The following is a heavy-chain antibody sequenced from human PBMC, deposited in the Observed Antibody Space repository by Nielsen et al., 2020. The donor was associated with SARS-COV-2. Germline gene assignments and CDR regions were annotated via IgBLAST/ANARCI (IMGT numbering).Heavy chain of an antibody. V-gene: IGHV3-11*04. CDR1: GFIFSDYY. CDR3: ARDPYYGSGTFRFYGMDL. CDR2: ISGSGSTI. J-gene: IGHJ6*02. Sequence: GESLKISCAASGFIFSDYYMGWVRQAPGKGLEWVSYISGSGSTIYYADSVRGRFTISRDNAKKSLYLQMDSLRAEDTALYYCARDPYYGSGTFRFYGMDLWGQGTTVTRLL. D-gene: IGHD3-10*01.